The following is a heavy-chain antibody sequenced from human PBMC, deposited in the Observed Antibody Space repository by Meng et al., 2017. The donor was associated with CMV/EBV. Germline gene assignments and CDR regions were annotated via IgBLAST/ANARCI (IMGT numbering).Heavy chain of an antibody. CDR3: ASIVGAQDY. CDR1: GGSISSSSYY. CDR2: IYYSGST. Sequence: QRQLQEPGPGLVKPSETLSPTCTVSGGSISSSSYYWGWIRQPPGKGLEWIGSIYYSGSTYYNPSLKSRVTISVDTSKNQFSLKLSSVTAADTAVYYCASIVGAQDYWGQGTLVTVSS. D-gene: IGHD1-26*01. V-gene: IGHV4-39*07. J-gene: IGHJ4*02.